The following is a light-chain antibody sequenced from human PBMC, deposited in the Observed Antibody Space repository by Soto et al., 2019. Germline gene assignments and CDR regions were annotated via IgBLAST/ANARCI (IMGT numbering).Light chain of an antibody. CDR3: QHYNYWPPKT. CDR1: QSVSNN. V-gene: IGKV3-15*01. Sequence: EIVLTQSPGTLSLYPGERATLSCRASQSVSNNYLAWYQQKPGQAPRLLIYGAYTRATGIPARFSGSGSGTDFTLTISSLQSEDFAVYYCQHYNYWPPKTFGQGTKVDIK. J-gene: IGKJ1*01. CDR2: GAY.